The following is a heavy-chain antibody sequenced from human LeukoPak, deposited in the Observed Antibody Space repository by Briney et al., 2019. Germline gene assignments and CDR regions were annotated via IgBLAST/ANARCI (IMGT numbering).Heavy chain of an antibody. D-gene: IGHD1-26*01. CDR3: ASRVGASDAFDI. J-gene: IGHJ3*02. CDR1: GFTFTSYW. Sequence: GGSLRLSCAASGFTFTSYWIGWVRQMPGKGLEWMGIIYPGDSDTRYSPSFQGQVTISADKSISTAYLQWSSLKASDTAMCYCASRVGASDAFDIWGQGTMVTVSS. V-gene: IGHV5-51*01. CDR2: IYPGDSDT.